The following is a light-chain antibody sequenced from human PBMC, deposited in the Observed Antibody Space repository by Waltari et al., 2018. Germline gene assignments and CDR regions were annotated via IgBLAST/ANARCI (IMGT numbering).Light chain of an antibody. V-gene: IGKV1-5*03. Sequence: DIQMTQSPSTLSASVVDRVTITCRASQSVRTFWAWYQQKPGKAPKLLIYRASTLESGVPSRFAGSGSETEFTLTISGLQPDDFATYYCQQYNHYSWTFGQGTEVDIK. J-gene: IGKJ1*01. CDR1: QSVRTF. CDR3: QQYNHYSWT. CDR2: RAS.